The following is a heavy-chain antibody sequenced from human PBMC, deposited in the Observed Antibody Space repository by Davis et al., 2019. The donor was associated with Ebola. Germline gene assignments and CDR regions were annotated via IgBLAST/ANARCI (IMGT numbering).Heavy chain of an antibody. D-gene: IGHD3-3*01. J-gene: IGHJ3*02. CDR3: ARGMTIFGGAPTDAFDI. Sequence: SETLSLTCAVYGGSFSGSYWSWIRQSPGKGLEWIGEVNHSASSNYNPSLASRVTISVDTSKNQFSLKLRSVTAADTAVYYCARGMTIFGGAPTDAFDIWGQGTRVTVST. V-gene: IGHV4-34*01. CDR2: VNHSASS. CDR1: GGSFSGSY.